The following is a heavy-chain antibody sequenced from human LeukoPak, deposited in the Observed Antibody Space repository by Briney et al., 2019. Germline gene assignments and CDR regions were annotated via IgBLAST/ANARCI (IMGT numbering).Heavy chain of an antibody. V-gene: IGHV3-23*01. D-gene: IGHD5-12*01. Sequence: GGSLRLSCAASGFTISSYAMSWVRQAPGKGLEWVSGVSGSGGSTYYANSVKGRFTTSRDNSKNTLYLQMNSLRAEDTAVCYCAKDLDIVATITGNWGQGTLVTVSS. CDR3: AKDLDIVATITGN. J-gene: IGHJ4*02. CDR1: GFTISSYA. CDR2: VSGSGGST.